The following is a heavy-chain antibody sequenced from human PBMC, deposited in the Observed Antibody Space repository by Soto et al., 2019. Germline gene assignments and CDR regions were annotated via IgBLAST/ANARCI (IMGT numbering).Heavy chain of an antibody. CDR1: GGSFSSSTYY. Sequence: QLQLQESGPGLVKPSETLSLTCTVSGGSFSSSTYYWGWIRQPPGKGLEWIGSMYSGGNTYYNPSLKSRVTVSVDTSKNHYPLKLTYVTAADTAMYYCARQPYDSTGYYYGAWGQGTLVTVSS. CDR3: ARQPYDSTGYYYGA. V-gene: IGHV4-39*01. J-gene: IGHJ5*02. CDR2: MYSGGNT. D-gene: IGHD3-22*01.